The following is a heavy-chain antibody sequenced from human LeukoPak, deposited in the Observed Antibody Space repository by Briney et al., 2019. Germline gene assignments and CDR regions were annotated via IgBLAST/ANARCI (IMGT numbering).Heavy chain of an antibody. CDR2: INHSGST. CDR1: GGSFSGYY. Sequence: SETLSLTCAVYGGSFSGYYWSWIRQPPGKGLEWIGEINHSGSTNYNPSLKSRVTISVDTSKNQFSLKLSSVTAADTAVYYCARLGYRDIYCSGGSCYGWFDPGAREPWSPSPQ. CDR3: ARLGYRDIYCSGGSCYGWFDP. V-gene: IGHV4-34*01. D-gene: IGHD2-15*01. J-gene: IGHJ5*02.